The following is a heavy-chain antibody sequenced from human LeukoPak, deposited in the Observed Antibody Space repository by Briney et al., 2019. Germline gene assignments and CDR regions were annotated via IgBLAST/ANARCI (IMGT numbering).Heavy chain of an antibody. CDR2: ISGSGGST. V-gene: IGHV3-23*01. CDR3: ATGIYGSIYDSSGYYDY. CDR1: GFXFSSSS. J-gene: IGHJ4*02. Sequence: GGSLRLSCAASGFXFSSSSINWVRQAPGKGLEWVSAISGSGGSTYYADSVKGRFTISRDNSKNTLYLQMNSLRAEDTAVYYCATGIYGSIYDSSGYYDYWGQGTLVTVSS. D-gene: IGHD3-22*01.